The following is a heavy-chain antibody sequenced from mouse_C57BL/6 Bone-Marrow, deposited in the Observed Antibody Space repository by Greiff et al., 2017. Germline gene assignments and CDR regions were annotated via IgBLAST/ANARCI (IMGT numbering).Heavy chain of an antibody. CDR2: INYDGSST. D-gene: IGHD1-1*01. CDR1: GFTFSDYY. V-gene: IGHV5-16*01. Sequence: EVKVVESEGGLVQPGSSMKLSCTASGFTFSDYYMAWVRQVPEKGLEWVANINYDGSSTYYLDSLKSRFIISRDNAKNILYLQMSSLKSEDTATYYCARGPTVVHWYFDVWGTGTTVTVSS. J-gene: IGHJ1*03. CDR3: ARGPTVVHWYFDV.